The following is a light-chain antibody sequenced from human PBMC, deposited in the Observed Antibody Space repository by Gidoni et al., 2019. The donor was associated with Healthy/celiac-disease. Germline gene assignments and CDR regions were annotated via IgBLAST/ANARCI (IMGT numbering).Light chain of an antibody. CDR3: QQYYSTPWT. J-gene: IGKJ1*01. Sequence: DIVMTQSPDSLAVSLGERATINCKSSQSVLYSSNNKNYLGWYKQKPGQPPKVLIYWASTRESGVPDRFSGSGSGTDFTLTISSLQAEDVAVYYCQQYYSTPWTFGQGTKVEIK. CDR1: QSVLYSSNNKNY. V-gene: IGKV4-1*01. CDR2: WAS.